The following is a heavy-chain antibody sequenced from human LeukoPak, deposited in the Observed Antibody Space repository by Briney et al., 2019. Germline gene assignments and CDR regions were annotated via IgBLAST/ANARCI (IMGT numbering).Heavy chain of an antibody. D-gene: IGHD3-10*01. V-gene: IGHV3-11*03. CDR1: GFTFSDYY. CDR3: ARTMARGVIADY. Sequence: GGSLRLSCAASGFTFSDYYMSWIRQAPGKGLEWVSYISSSSSYTNYADSVKGRFTISRDNAKNSLYLQMNSLRAEDTAVYYCARTMARGVIADYWGQGTLVTVSS. CDR2: ISSSSSYT. J-gene: IGHJ4*02.